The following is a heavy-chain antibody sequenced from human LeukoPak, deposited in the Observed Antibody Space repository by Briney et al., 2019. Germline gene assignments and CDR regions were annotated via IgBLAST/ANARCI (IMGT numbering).Heavy chain of an antibody. V-gene: IGHV4-61*02. CDR3: AREAGGDDAFDI. CDR1: GGSISSGSYY. J-gene: IGHJ3*02. D-gene: IGHD2-21*02. Sequence: SETLSLTCTVSGGSISSGSYYWSWLRQPAGKGLEGIGRICTSGSTNYNPSLKSRVTISVDTSKNQFSLKLSSVTAADTAVYYCAREAGGDDAFDIWGQGTMVTVSS. CDR2: ICTSGST.